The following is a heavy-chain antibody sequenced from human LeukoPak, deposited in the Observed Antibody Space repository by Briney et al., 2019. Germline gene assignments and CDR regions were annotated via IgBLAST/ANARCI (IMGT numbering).Heavy chain of an antibody. J-gene: IGHJ5*02. CDR1: GGSLSGYY. CDR3: ARLLRYSSSVGWFDT. D-gene: IGHD6-6*01. CDR2: INHSGST. V-gene: IGHV4-34*01. Sequence: SQTLSLTRAVYGGSLSGYYWSWISQPPGKGLEWIGEINHSGSTNYNPSLKSRVTISVDTSKNQFSLKLSSVTAPDTAVCYCARLLRYSSSVGWFDTCGQGTLVTVSS.